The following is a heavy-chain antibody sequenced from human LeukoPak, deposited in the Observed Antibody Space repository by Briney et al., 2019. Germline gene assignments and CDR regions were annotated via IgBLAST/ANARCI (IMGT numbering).Heavy chain of an antibody. CDR1: GGSFSSGGYY. Sequence: SETLSLTCTVSGGSFSSGGYYWSWIRQPPGKGLEWIGYIYHSGSTYYNPSLKSRVTISVDRSKNQFSLKLSSVTAADTAVYYCARDSGSYGIDAFDIWGQGTMVTVSS. D-gene: IGHD1-26*01. CDR2: IYHSGST. J-gene: IGHJ3*02. V-gene: IGHV4-30-2*01. CDR3: ARDSGSYGIDAFDI.